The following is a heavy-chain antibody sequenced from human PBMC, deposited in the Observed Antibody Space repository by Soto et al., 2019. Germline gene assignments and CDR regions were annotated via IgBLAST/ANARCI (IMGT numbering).Heavy chain of an antibody. CDR1: GHTFTGYY. CDR2: INPNSGGT. V-gene: IGHV1-2*04. D-gene: IGHD6-19*01. Sequence: ASVKVSCKASGHTFTGYYMHWVRQAPGQGLEWMGWINPNSGGTNYAQTFQGWVTMTRDTSISTAYMELSRLRSDDTAVYYCAREGWYLNYYGMDVWGQGTTVTVSS. CDR3: AREGWYLNYYGMDV. J-gene: IGHJ6*02.